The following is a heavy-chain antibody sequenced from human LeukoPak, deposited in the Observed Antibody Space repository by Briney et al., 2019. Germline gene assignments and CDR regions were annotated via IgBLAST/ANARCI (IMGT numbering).Heavy chain of an antibody. Sequence: GASVKIFCKASGYTSTSYDISWVRQAPGQGLEGLGWISGYNGNTKYAQKFQGRVTMTTDTSTSTAYMELRSLRSDDTAVYYCARALIPALASGDYWGQGTLVTVSS. J-gene: IGHJ4*02. D-gene: IGHD1-26*01. CDR3: ARALIPALASGDY. V-gene: IGHV1-18*01. CDR2: ISGYNGNT. CDR1: GYTSTSYD.